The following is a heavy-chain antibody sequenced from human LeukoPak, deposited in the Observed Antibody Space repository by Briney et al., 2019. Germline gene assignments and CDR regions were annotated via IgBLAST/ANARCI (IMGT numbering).Heavy chain of an antibody. V-gene: IGHV3-21*01. CDR1: GFTFSSYA. CDR3: ARVRGEYGMDV. CDR2: ISGTSIYI. J-gene: IGHJ6*02. Sequence: GGSLRLSCAASGFTFSSYAMNWVRQAPGKGLEWVSLISGTSIYIYYADSVKGRFTISRDNAKDSLYLHMSSLRAEDTAVYYCARVRGEYGMDVWGQGTTVTVSS. D-gene: IGHD3-10*01.